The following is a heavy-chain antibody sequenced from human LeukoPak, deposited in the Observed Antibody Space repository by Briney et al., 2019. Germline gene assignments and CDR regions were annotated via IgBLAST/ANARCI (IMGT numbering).Heavy chain of an antibody. J-gene: IGHJ4*02. D-gene: IGHD3-9*01. V-gene: IGHV3-23*01. CDR2: ISGSDGST. CDR3: ARGEYYDILTGYYIPLDY. CDR1: GFTFSSYA. Sequence: GGSLRLSCAASGFTFSSYAMSWVRQAPGKGLEWVSGISGSDGSTNYADSVKGRFTISRENSKNTLYLQMNSLRAEDTAVYYCARGEYYDILTGYYIPLDYWGQGTLVTVSS.